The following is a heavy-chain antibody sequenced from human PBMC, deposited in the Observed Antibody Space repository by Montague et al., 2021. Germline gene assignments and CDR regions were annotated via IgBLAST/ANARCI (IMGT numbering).Heavy chain of an antibody. J-gene: IGHJ5*02. D-gene: IGHD3-10*01. CDR2: MFYGGAT. Sequence: SETLSLTCTVSSGSIFHAHWSWVRQPPGKGLEWLGSMFYGGATSNNPSLKSRVTMSIDMSTNQFSLKLSFVTAADTAVYYCAKQDCFVSGTSYKGFDPWGQGILVTVSS. CDR1: SGSIFHAH. CDR3: AKQDCFVSGTSYKGFDP. V-gene: IGHV4-59*04.